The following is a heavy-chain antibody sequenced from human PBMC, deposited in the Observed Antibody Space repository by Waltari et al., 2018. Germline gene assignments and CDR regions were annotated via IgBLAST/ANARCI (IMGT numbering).Heavy chain of an antibody. D-gene: IGHD7-27*01. V-gene: IGHV3-53*01. CDR3: ATWTGGSLGAFDN. CDR1: GFTVSNNY. CDR2: SYSGGDT. J-gene: IGHJ3*02. Sequence: EVQLVESGGGLIQPGGSLRLSCEVSGFTVSNNYIGWVRQAPGKGREWVSVSYSGGDTYDADAVRGRFTISRDNSKNTLYLQMNSLRVEDTALYYCATWTGGSLGAFDNWGQGTMVTVSS.